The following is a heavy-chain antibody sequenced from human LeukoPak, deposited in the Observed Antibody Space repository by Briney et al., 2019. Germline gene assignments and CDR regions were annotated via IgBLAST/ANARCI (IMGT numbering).Heavy chain of an antibody. Sequence: GGSLRRSCAASGFTVSSSYMSWVRQAPGRGLEWVSVIYSGGITYYADSVKGRFTISRDNSKNTLYLQMNSLRAEDTAVYYCAKGSPYWNLGYWGQGTLVTVSS. CDR3: AKGSPYWNLGY. D-gene: IGHD1-1*01. CDR2: IYSGGIT. V-gene: IGHV3-53*01. CDR1: GFTVSSSY. J-gene: IGHJ4*02.